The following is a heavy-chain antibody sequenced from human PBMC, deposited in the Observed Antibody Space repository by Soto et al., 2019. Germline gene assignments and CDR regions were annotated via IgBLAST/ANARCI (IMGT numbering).Heavy chain of an antibody. V-gene: IGHV1-69*01. CDR1: GDAFSSNA. Sequence: QVQLVQSGAEVKKPGSAVKVSCKATGDAFSSNAISWVRQAPGQGLEWMGGIIPLVGTANYAQNFRGRVSITADESNSTADMEWSSLRSEYTAVYYCARHLLPYSRVDGMDVWGQGTTVPVSS. CDR3: ARHLLPYSRVDGMDV. D-gene: IGHD3-9*01. J-gene: IGHJ6*02. CDR2: IIPLVGTA.